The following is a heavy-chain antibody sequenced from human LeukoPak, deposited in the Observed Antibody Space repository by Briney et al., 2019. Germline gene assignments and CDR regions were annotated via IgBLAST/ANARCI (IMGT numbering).Heavy chain of an antibody. Sequence: SETLSLTCTVSGGSISSYYWSWIRQPPGKGLEWIGYIYYSGSTNYNPSLKSRVTISVDTSKNQFSLKLSSVTAADTAVYYCAREYGSGSYYSYFDYWGQGTLVTVSS. V-gene: IGHV4-59*12. D-gene: IGHD3-10*01. CDR3: AREYGSGSYYSYFDY. CDR2: IYYSGST. CDR1: GGSISSYY. J-gene: IGHJ4*02.